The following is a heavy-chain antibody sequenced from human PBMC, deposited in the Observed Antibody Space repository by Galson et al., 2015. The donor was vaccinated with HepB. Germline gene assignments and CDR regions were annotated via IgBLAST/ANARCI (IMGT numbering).Heavy chain of an antibody. CDR1: GSIFTDYW. D-gene: IGHD3-22*01. CDR3: ARHGRWDESGFRDGLDV. CDR2: MSPSNADT. V-gene: IGHV5-51*01. Sequence: QSGASAKKSGETLKITCKVSGSIFTDYWIGWVRQTPGKGLEWKGVMSPSNADTRSSPSLQGQVTISADKSVNTAYLQWSSLKASDTAVYYCARHGRWDESGFRDGLDVWGQGTAVTVSS. J-gene: IGHJ6*02.